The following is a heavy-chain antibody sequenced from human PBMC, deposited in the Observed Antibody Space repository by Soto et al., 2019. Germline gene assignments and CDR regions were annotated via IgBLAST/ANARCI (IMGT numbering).Heavy chain of an antibody. CDR3: APQEETVSRSYYFDY. J-gene: IGHJ4*02. V-gene: IGHV3-23*01. Sequence: EVQLLESGGGLVQPGGSLRLSCAASGFTFSSYAMSWVRQAPGKGLEWVSAISGSGGSTYYADSVKGRFTISRDNSKNTLYRHRNSLRAADTAVYYCAPQEETVSRSYYFDYWGLGTLVTASS. D-gene: IGHD4-17*01. CDR1: GFTFSSYA. CDR2: ISGSGGST.